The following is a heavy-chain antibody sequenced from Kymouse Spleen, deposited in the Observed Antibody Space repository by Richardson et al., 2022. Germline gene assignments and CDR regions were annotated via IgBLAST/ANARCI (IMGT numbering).Heavy chain of an antibody. Sequence: EVQLVESGGGLVQPGGSLRLSCAASGFTFSSYWMSWVRQAPGKGLEWVANIKQDGSEKYYVDSVKGRFTISRDNAKNSLYLQMNSLRAEDTAVYYCAREGGYSSGPFDYWGQGTLVTVSS. CDR2: IKQDGSEK. CDR1: GFTFSSYW. J-gene: IGHJ4*02. V-gene: IGHV3-7*01. CDR3: AREGGYSSGPFDY. D-gene: IGHD6-19*01.